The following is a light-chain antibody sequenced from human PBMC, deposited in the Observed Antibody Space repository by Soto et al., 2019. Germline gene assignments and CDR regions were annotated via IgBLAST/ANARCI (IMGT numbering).Light chain of an antibody. CDR3: QQYYASSWT. CDR2: AAS. J-gene: IGKJ1*01. CDR1: QSISSTY. V-gene: IGKV3-20*01. Sequence: EIVLTQSPGTLSLSPGERATLSCRASQSISSTYLAWYRQKPGQAPRLLIYAASSRATGIPDRFSGSESGTDFTFNISRLEPEDFAVYYCQQYYASSWTFGQGTRVEI.